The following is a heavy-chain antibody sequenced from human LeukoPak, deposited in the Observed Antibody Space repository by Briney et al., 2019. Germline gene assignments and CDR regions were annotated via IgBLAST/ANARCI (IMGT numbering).Heavy chain of an antibody. CDR1: GFTFSDYY. J-gene: IGHJ4*02. V-gene: IGHV3-11*06. Sequence: PGGSLRLSCAASGFTFSDYYMSWIRQAPGKGLEWVSYISSSSSYTNYADSVKGRFTISRDNAKNSLYLQMNSLRAEDTAMYYCAGDDGTYPYYFNYWGQGTLVTVSS. CDR2: ISSSSSYT. D-gene: IGHD1-26*01. CDR3: AGDDGTYPYYFNY.